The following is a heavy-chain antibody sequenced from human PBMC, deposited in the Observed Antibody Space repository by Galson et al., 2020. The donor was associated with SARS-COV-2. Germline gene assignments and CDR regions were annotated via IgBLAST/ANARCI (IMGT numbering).Heavy chain of an antibody. CDR1: GFTFSSYG. V-gene: IGHV3-33*01. CDR2: IWYDGSNK. J-gene: IGHJ4*02. CDR3: AREGYYDSRSRDY. D-gene: IGHD3-22*01. Sequence: GGSLRLSCAASGFTFSSYGMHWVRQAPGKGLEWVAVIWYDGSNKYYADSVKGRFTISRDNSKNTLYLQMNSLRAEDTAVYYCAREGYYDSRSRDYWGQGTLVTVSS.